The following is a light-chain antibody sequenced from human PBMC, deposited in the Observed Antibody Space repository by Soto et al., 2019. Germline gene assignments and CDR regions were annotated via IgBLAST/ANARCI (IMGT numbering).Light chain of an antibody. CDR1: QSVSSN. CDR2: GAS. V-gene: IGKV3-15*01. J-gene: IGKJ1*01. Sequence: EIVMTQSPGTLSVSPGERATLSCRASQSVSSNLAWYQQKPGQAPRLLIYGASTRATGIPARFSGRGSGTEFTLTISSLQSEDFAVYYCQQYENWPRTFGQGTKVDIK. CDR3: QQYENWPRT.